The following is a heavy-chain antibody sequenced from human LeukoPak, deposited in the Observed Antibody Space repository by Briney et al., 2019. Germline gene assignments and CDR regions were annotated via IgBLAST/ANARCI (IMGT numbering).Heavy chain of an antibody. J-gene: IGHJ6*03. CDR3: VREGSSSSSDYYYYYMDV. CDR2: INPNSGGT. V-gene: IGHV1-2*02. Sequence: GASVMVSCKASGYTFTAYYMHWVRQAPGQGLEWMGWINPNSGGTNYAQKFQGRVTMTRDTSINTAYMELSRLRSDDTAVYYCVREGSSSSSDYYYYYMDVWGKGTTVTVSS. CDR1: GYTFTAYY. D-gene: IGHD6-6*01.